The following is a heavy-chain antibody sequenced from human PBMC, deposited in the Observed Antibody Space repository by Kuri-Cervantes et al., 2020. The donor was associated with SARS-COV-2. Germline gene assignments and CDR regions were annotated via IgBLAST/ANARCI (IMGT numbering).Heavy chain of an antibody. CDR3: ARDLTYTAAAWFDP. J-gene: IGHJ5*02. Sequence: LSLTCAASGFTFSSYSMNWVRQAPGKGLEWVSSISSSSSYIYYADSVKGRFTISRDNAKNSLYLQMNSLRAEDTAVYYCARDLTYTAAAWFDPWGQGTLVIVSS. CDR2: ISSSSSYI. CDR1: GFTFSSYS. V-gene: IGHV3-21*01. D-gene: IGHD5-18*01.